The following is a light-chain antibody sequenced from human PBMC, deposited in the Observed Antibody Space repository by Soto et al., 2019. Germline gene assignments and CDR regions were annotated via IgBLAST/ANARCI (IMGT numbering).Light chain of an antibody. CDR1: QSVSSSS. J-gene: IGKJ2*01. V-gene: IGKV3-20*01. CDR3: QQWGSSPYT. Sequence: EIVLTQSPGTLSFSPGERATLSCRASQSVSSSSLAWYQQKPGQAPRLRIYGAASRATGIPDRFSGSGSGTGFTLPISRLDREEFAVDYCQQWGSSPYTLGQGTKLEL. CDR2: GAA.